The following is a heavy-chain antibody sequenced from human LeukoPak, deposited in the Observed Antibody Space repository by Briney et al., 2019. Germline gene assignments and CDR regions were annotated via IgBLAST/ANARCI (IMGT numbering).Heavy chain of an antibody. CDR1: GGSISSYY. J-gene: IGHJ4*02. D-gene: IGHD6-13*01. CDR3: ARRIAAAGTHDY. Sequence: SETLSLTCTVSGGSISSYYWSWIRQPPGKGLEWIGYIYYSGSTNYNPSLKSRVTISVDTSKNQFSLKLSSVTAADTAVYYCARRIAAAGTHDYWGRGTLVTVSS. V-gene: IGHV4-59*08. CDR2: IYYSGST.